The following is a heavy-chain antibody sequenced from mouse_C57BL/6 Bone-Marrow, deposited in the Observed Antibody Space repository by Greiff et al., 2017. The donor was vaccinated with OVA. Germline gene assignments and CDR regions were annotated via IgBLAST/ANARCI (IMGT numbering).Heavy chain of an antibody. CDR3: ARWGYYGSYFDY. CDR2: IYPGSGST. CDR1: GYTFTSYW. Sequence: QVQLQQPGAELVMPGASVKLSCKASGYTFTSYWMHWVKQRPGQGLEWIGDIYPGSGSTNYTEKFKSKATLTVDTSSSTAYMQLSSLTSEDSAVYYCARWGYYGSYFDYWGQGTTLTVSS. J-gene: IGHJ2*01. V-gene: IGHV1-55*01. D-gene: IGHD1-1*01.